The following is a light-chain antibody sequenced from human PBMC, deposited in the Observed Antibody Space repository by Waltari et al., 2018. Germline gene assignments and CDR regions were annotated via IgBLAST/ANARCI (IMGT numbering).Light chain of an antibody. CDR3: QHYVRLPAT. V-gene: IGKV3-20*01. Sequence: SCRASQSVSRTLAWYQQKPGQAPKLLIYGASIRATGIPDRFTGSGSGTDFSLTISSLEPEDFAIYLCQHYVRLPATFGQGTKVEIK. CDR1: QSVSRT. CDR2: GAS. J-gene: IGKJ1*01.